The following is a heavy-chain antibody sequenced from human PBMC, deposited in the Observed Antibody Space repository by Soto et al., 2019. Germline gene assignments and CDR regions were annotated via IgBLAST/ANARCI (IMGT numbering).Heavy chain of an antibody. D-gene: IGHD2-2*01. CDR2: ISAYNGNT. V-gene: IGHV1-18*01. CDR1: GYTFTSYG. J-gene: IGHJ6*03. CDR3: ARHCSSTSCYAGDYYYYMDV. Sequence: ASVKVSCKASGYTFTSYGISWVRQAPGQGLEWMGWISAYNGNTNYAQKLQGRVTMTTDTSTSTAYMELRSLRSDDTAVYYCARHCSSTSCYAGDYYYYMDVWGKGTTVTVSS.